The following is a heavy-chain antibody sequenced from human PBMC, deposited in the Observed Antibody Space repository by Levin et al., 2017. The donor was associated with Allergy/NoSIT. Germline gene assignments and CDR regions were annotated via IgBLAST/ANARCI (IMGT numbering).Heavy chain of an antibody. J-gene: IGHJ6*03. CDR1: GGTFSSYA. CDR3: ARGSLNYDFWSEYYYYMDV. Sequence: SVKVSCKASGGTFSSYAISWVRQAPGQGLEWMGGIIPIFGTANYAQKFQGRVTITADESTSTAYMELSSLRSEDTAVYYCARGSLNYDFWSEYYYYMDVWGKGTTVTVSS. V-gene: IGHV1-69*13. CDR2: IIPIFGTA. D-gene: IGHD3-3*01.